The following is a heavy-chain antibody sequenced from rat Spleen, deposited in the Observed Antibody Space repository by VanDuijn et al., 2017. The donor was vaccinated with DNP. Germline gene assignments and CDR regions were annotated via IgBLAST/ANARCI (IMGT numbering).Heavy chain of an antibody. CDR3: ARRGDPLLQCLDY. Sequence: EVQLVESGGGLVQPGRSLKLSCSASGFTFSNYGMAWVRQTPTTGLEWVASIRSGGANTYYRDSVKGRFTISRDNAKNTQYLQMDSLRSEDTATYYCARRGDPLLQCLDYWGQGVMVTVSA. D-gene: IGHD1-1*01. J-gene: IGHJ2*01. V-gene: IGHV5S14*01. CDR2: IRSGGANT. CDR1: GFTFSNYG.